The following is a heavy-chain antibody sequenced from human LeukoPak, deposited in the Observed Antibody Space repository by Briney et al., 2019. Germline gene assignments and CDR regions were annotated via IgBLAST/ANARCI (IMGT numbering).Heavy chain of an antibody. CDR2: IYYSGST. CDR3: ARYDY. Sequence: PSETLSLTCTASGGSISSSSYFWGWIRQPPGKGLEWIGSIYYSGSTYYNPSLRSRVTISVDTSKNQFSLKLSSVTAADTAVYYCARYDYWGQGTLVTVSS. CDR1: GGSISSSSYF. V-gene: IGHV4-39*01. J-gene: IGHJ4*02.